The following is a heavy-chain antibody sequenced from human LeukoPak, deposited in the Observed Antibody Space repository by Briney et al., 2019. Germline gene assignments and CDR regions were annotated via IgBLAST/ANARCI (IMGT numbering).Heavy chain of an antibody. CDR3: ARTPRGVVVHAEYFQH. J-gene: IGHJ1*01. Sequence: NASETLSLTCTVSGGSISSSSYYWGWIRQPPGKGLEWIGSIYYSGSTYYNPSLKSRVTISVDTSKNQFSLKLSSVTAADTAVYYCARTPRGVVVHAEYFQHWGQGALVTVSS. D-gene: IGHD2-2*01. V-gene: IGHV4-39*01. CDR1: GGSISSSSYY. CDR2: IYYSGST.